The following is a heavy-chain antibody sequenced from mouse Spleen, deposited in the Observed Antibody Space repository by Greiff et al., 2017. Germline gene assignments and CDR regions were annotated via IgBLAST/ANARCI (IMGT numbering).Heavy chain of an antibody. D-gene: IGHD1-1*01. Sequence: EVQLQQSGAELVRPGALVKLSCKASGFNIKDYYMHWVKQRPEQGLEWIGWIDPENGNTIYDPKFQGKASITADTSSNTAYLQLSSLTSEDTAVYYCARLYYGSSSYYFDYWGQGTTLTVSS. CDR1: GFNIKDYY. CDR3: ARLYYGSSSYYFDY. J-gene: IGHJ2*01. V-gene: IGHV14-1*02. CDR2: IDPENGNT.